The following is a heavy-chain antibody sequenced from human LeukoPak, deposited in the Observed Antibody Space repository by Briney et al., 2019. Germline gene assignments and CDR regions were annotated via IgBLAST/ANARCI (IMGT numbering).Heavy chain of an antibody. CDR3: ARDVGSSGSSIDY. D-gene: IGHD6-19*01. Sequence: GGSLRLSCAASGFTFSSYGMHWVRQAPGKGLEWVAVIWYDGSNKYYADSVKGRFTISRDNSENTLYLQMNSLRAEDTAVYYCARDVGSSGSSIDYWGQGTLVTVSS. J-gene: IGHJ4*02. CDR2: IWYDGSNK. V-gene: IGHV3-33*01. CDR1: GFTFSSYG.